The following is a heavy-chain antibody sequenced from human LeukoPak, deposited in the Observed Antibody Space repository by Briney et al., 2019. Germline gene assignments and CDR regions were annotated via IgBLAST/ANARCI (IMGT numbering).Heavy chain of an antibody. V-gene: IGHV3-7*01. CDR2: IKQDGSEK. Sequence: GGSLRLSCAASGFIFSRYWMTWVRQAPGKGLDLVANIKQDGSEKYYVDSVKGRFTISRDNAKNSLYLQMNSLRSEDTAVYYCAGNYYTSSGSLGYWGQGALVTVSS. CDR3: AGNYYTSSGSLGY. D-gene: IGHD3-22*01. CDR1: GFIFSRYW. J-gene: IGHJ4*02.